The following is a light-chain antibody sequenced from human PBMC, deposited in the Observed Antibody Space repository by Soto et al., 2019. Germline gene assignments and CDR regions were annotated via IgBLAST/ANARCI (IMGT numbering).Light chain of an antibody. CDR3: QQYISSVT. CDR2: GVS. CDR1: QSVDNTF. V-gene: IGKV3-20*01. Sequence: EIVLTQSPGSLSLSPGDRATLSCRASQSVDNTFFAWYQKKPGQAPRLLIYGVSKKATGIPNRFSGSCAGTAFPLTISRLDPDDFAVYYCQQYISSVTFGQGTRVEIK. J-gene: IGKJ1*01.